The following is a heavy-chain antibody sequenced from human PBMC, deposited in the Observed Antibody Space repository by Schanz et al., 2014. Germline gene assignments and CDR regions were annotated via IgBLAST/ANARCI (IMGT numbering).Heavy chain of an antibody. V-gene: IGHV1-18*01. Sequence: QVHLVQSGAEVKRPGASVKVSCKASGYTFTSYGTSWVRQAPGQGLEWMGWISAYNGNTKYPQKLQGRVTMTTDTSTSTAYMELRSLRSDDTAVYYCARDAADFYDILTEEDYWGQGTLVTVSS. D-gene: IGHD3-9*01. J-gene: IGHJ4*02. CDR2: ISAYNGNT. CDR1: GYTFTSYG. CDR3: ARDAADFYDILTEEDY.